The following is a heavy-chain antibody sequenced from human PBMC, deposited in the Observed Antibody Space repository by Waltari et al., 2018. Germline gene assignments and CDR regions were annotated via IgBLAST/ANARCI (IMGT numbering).Heavy chain of an antibody. CDR1: GFTFDDYT. D-gene: IGHD4-17*01. CDR2: IRWDGGNT. CDR3: AKDGSDYGFDY. J-gene: IGHJ4*02. V-gene: IGHV3-43*01. Sequence: EVQLVESGGVVVQPGGSLRLSCAASGFTFDDYTMHWVRQAPGKGLEGVSLIRWDGGNTYYADSVKGRFTISRDNSKNSLYLQMNSLRTEDTALYYCAKDGSDYGFDYWGQGTLVTVSS.